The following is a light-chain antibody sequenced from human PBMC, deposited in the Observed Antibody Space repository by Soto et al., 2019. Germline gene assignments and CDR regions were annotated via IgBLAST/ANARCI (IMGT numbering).Light chain of an antibody. Sequence: EIVMTQSPATLSVSPGGRATLSCRASQSISDTFAWYQQKPGQAPRLLIHGASTRAPGFPARFSGSGSGTDFTLTISSLQSEDCAVYYCQQYDNWPWTFGQGNKVEIK. V-gene: IGKV3-15*01. J-gene: IGKJ1*01. CDR1: QSISDT. CDR2: GAS. CDR3: QQYDNWPWT.